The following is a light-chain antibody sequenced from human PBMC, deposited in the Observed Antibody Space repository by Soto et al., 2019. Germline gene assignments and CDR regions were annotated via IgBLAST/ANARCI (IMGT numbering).Light chain of an antibody. Sequence: QSALTQPASVSGSPGQSITISCTGTSSDVGGYNYVSWFQQHPGKAPKLMIYEVSNRPSGVSNRFSGSKSGNTAPLTISGLQAEDEADYYCSSYTSGGYVFGTGTKLTVL. CDR1: SSDVGGYNY. V-gene: IGLV2-14*01. CDR3: SSYTSGGYV. CDR2: EVS. J-gene: IGLJ1*01.